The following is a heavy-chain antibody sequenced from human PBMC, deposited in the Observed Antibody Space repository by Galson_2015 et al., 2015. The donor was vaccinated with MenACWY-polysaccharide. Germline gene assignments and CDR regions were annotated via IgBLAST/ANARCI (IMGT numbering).Heavy chain of an antibody. Sequence: SLRLSCAASGFTFDDYAMHWARHAPGKGLEWVSGISWNRGSIGYADSVKGRFTISRDNAKNSLYLQMNSLRAEDTALYYCARAHYYGSGSSFYAFDIWGQGTMVTVSS. CDR1: GFTFDDYA. CDR3: ARAHYYGSGSSFYAFDI. D-gene: IGHD3-10*01. CDR2: ISWNRGSI. J-gene: IGHJ3*02. V-gene: IGHV3-9*01.